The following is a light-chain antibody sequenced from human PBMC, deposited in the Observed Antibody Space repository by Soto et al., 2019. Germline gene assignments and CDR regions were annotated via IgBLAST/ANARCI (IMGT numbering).Light chain of an antibody. CDR1: QSIARW. J-gene: IGKJ1*01. V-gene: IGKV1-5*01. CDR3: QQYNAYST. Sequence: DIQMTQSPSTLSAFVGDRVTITYRPSQSIARWLAWYQQKPGTAPKLLIYDASTVVSGVPSRFSGSESGTEFNLTISSLQPEDIATYYCQQYNAYSTFGHGTRVAIK. CDR2: DAS.